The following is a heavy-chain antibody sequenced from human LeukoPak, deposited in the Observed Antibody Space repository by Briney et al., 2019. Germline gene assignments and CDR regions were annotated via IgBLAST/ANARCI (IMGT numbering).Heavy chain of an antibody. D-gene: IGHD6-19*01. Sequence: GGSLRLSCAASGFTFSSYALSWVRQAPGKGLEWVSTISGSGGSTYYADSVKGRFTISRDNSKNTLYLQMNSLRAEDTAVYYCAKVGRSGWPYYMDVWGKETTVTVSS. CDR3: AKVGRSGWPYYMDV. V-gene: IGHV3-23*01. CDR2: ISGSGGST. CDR1: GFTFSSYA. J-gene: IGHJ6*03.